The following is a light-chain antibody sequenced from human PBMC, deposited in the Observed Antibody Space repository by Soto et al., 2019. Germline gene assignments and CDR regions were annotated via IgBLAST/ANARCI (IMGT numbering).Light chain of an antibody. J-gene: IGKJ1*01. CDR2: GAS. CDR1: QSVDSRF. Sequence: EIVLTQSPGSLSLSQGERATLSCRASQSVDSRFFAWYQQRPGQAPRLLIYGASRRATGIPDRFTGSGSGTDFTLTISGLEPEDFALYYCQQYDSSVTFGLGTKVEIK. V-gene: IGKV3-20*01. CDR3: QQYDSSVT.